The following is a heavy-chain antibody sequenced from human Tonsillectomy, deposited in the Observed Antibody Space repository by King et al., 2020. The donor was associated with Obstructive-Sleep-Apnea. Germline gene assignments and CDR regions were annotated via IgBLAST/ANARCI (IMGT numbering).Heavy chain of an antibody. D-gene: IGHD4-17*01. CDR2: MNPNSGNT. J-gene: IGHJ4*02. CDR3: ARGSPYGDYRKLCDN. Sequence: EQLVQSGAEVKKPGASVKVSCKASGYTFTSFDINWVRQATGQGLEWMGWMNPNSGNTGYAQKFQGRVTMTRNNSITTAYMAVSSLTSEDTAAYYCARGSPYGDYRKLCDNWGQGTVVTVSS. CDR1: GYTFTSFD. V-gene: IGHV1-8*01.